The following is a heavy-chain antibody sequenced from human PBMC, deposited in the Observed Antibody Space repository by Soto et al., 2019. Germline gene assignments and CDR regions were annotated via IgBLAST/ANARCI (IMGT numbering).Heavy chain of an antibody. D-gene: IGHD1-26*01. J-gene: IGHJ4*02. CDR2: ISHEGGTR. V-gene: IGHV3-30*18. CDR3: AKEGSPKVSRWDDY. Sequence: QVQLAESGGGVVQPGGSLSLSCAASGFPFSDYGFDWIRQAPGTGLEWVAVISHEGGTRYYAASVRGRFTVSRDNSKNILYLQMDSLRPEDTAVYFCAKEGSPKVSRWDDYWGQGTLVTVPS. CDR1: GFPFSDYG.